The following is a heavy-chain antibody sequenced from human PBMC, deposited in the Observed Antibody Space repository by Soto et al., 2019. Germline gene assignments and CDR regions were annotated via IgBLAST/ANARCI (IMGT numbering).Heavy chain of an antibody. Sequence: EVPLVESGGGLVKPGGSLRLSCAASGFTFSSYSMNWVRQAPGKGLEWVSSISSSSSYIYYADSVKGRFTISRDNAKNSLYLQMNSLRAEDTAVYYCARDLVLWFGELFFDYYYYGMDVWGQGTTVTVSS. V-gene: IGHV3-21*01. J-gene: IGHJ6*02. CDR3: ARDLVLWFGELFFDYYYYGMDV. CDR2: ISSSSSYI. D-gene: IGHD3-10*01. CDR1: GFTFSSYS.